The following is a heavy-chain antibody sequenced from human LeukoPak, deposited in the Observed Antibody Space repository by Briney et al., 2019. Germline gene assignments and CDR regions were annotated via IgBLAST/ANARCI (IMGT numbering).Heavy chain of an antibody. V-gene: IGHV4-31*03. CDR2: IAYSGST. D-gene: IGHD5-12*01. J-gene: IGHJ3*02. Sequence: PSETLSLTCTVSGGSISSGAYYWSWIRQHPGKGLEWIGYIAYSGSTYYNPSLKSRVTISVDTSKNQFSLKLSSVTAADAAVYYCARVGLHSAYDSISRPAFDTWGQGTMVSVSS. CDR3: ARVGLHSAYDSISRPAFDT. CDR1: GGSISSGAYY.